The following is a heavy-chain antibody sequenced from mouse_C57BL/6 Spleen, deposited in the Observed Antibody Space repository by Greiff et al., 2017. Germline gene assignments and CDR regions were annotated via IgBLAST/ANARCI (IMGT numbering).Heavy chain of an antibody. CDR3: AWKRLSANWDGYFDY. J-gene: IGHJ2*01. D-gene: IGHD4-1*01. CDR1: GYTFTTYP. V-gene: IGHV1-47*01. CDR2: FHPYNDDT. Sequence: QVQLQQSGAELVKPGASVKMSCKASGYTFTTYPIEWMKQNHGKSLEWIGNFHPYNDDTKYNEKFKGKATLTVEKSSSTVYLELSRLTSDDSAVYYCAWKRLSANWDGYFDYWGQGTTLTVSS.